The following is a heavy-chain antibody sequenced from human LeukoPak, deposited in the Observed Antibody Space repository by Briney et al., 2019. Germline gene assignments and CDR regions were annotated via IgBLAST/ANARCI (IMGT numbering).Heavy chain of an antibody. D-gene: IGHD2-2*01. CDR2: IYHSGVS. J-gene: IGHJ4*02. CDR1: GSSISSDSY. CDR3: TREKASAVHY. V-gene: IGHV4-38-2*02. Sequence: PSETLSLTCAVSGSSISSDSYWGWVRQPPGKGLEWIGTIYHSGVSYLNPSLKSRLTISVDTSKNQFSLKLYSVTAADTAVYYCTREKASAVHYWGQGILVTVSS.